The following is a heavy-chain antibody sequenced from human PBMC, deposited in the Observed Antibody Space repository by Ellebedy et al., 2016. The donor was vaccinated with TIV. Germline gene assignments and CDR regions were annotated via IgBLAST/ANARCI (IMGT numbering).Heavy chain of an antibody. CDR1: GYTFTGYY. CDR3: ARGGNIYGPNVGNLLDY. V-gene: IGHV1-2*02. Sequence: AALVKVSCKASGYTFTGYYMHWVRQAPGQGLEWMGWINPNTGGTNYAQKFQGRVTMTRDTSISTAYMELSRLRSATTAVYYCARGGNIYGPNVGNLLDYWGQGTLVTVSS. D-gene: IGHD5-18*01. J-gene: IGHJ4*02. CDR2: INPNTGGT.